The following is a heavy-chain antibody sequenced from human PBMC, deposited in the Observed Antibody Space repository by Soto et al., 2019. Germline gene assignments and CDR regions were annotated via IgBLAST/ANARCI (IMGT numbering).Heavy chain of an antibody. CDR2: FDPEDGET. D-gene: IGHD3-9*01. CDR1: GYTLTELS. Sequence: DSVKVSCKVSGYTLTELSMHWVRQAPGKGLEWMGGFDPEDGETIYAQKFQGRVTMTEDTSTDTAYMELSSLRSEDTAVYYCETRLYDILTGYYLDGFAYSGQGTLVTVSS. V-gene: IGHV1-24*01. J-gene: IGHJ4*02. CDR3: ETRLYDILTGYYLDGFAY.